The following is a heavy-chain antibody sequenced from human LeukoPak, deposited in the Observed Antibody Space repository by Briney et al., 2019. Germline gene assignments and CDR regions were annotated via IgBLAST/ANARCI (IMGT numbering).Heavy chain of an antibody. CDR1: GFTVSSNY. J-gene: IGHJ4*02. D-gene: IGHD6-6*01. CDR2: IYSGGDT. Sequence: GGSLRLSCAASGFTVSSNYVSCARQAPGEGREWVSVIYSGGDTYYADSVKGRFTLSRDNSKNLLYLQMNSLRAEDTAVYYCARGGAARSAGHWGRGTLVTVSS. V-gene: IGHV3-53*01. CDR3: ARGGAARSAGH.